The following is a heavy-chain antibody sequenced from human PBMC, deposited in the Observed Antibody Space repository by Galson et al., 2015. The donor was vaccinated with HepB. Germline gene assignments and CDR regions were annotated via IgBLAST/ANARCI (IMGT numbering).Heavy chain of an antibody. CDR1: GFTFSSYA. CDR3: ARDRLTAIPYDY. J-gene: IGHJ4*02. V-gene: IGHV3-21*01. Sequence: SLRLSCAASGFTFSSYAMSWVRQAPGKGLEWVSSISSSSYIYYADSVKGRFTISRDNAKNSLYLQMNSLRAEDTAVYYCARDRLTAIPYDYWGQGTLVTVSS. D-gene: IGHD2-2*02. CDR2: ISSSSYI.